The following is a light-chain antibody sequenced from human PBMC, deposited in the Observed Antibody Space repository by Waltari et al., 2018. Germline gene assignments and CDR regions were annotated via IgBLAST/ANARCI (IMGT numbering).Light chain of an antibody. J-gene: IGKJ4*01. CDR2: AAT. CDR3: QQYGDTPLT. V-gene: IGKV3-20*01. Sequence: EIVFTQSPGTLSLSPGQSATLPCRASQSISNSYIAWYQHKAGQTPRLLIYAATSRATDIPARFSGSGSGTDFTLTINRLEPADFAVYFCQQYGDTPLTFGGGTKVEIK. CDR1: QSISNSY.